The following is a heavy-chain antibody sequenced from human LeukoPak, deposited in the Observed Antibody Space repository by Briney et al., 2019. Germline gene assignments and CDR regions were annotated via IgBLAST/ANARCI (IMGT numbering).Heavy chain of an antibody. CDR2: IYPGDSDT. CDR1: GYSLTNYW. CDR3: ARHNSVGATGWFDP. V-gene: IGHV5-51*01. D-gene: IGHD1-26*01. Sequence: GESLKISCKGSGYSLTNYWIVWVRQMPGKGLEWMGIIYPGDSDTRCSPSFQGQVTISADKSISTAYLQWSSLKASDTAIYYCARHNSVGATGWFDPWGQGTLVTVSS. J-gene: IGHJ5*02.